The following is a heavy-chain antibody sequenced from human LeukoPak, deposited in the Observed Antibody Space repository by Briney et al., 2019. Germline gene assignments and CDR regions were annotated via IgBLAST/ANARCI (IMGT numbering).Heavy chain of an antibody. Sequence: SETLSLTCAVYGGSFSGYYWSWIRQPPGKGLEWIGEINHSGSTNYNPSLKSRVTISVDTSKNQFSLKLSSVTAADTAVYYCARYRSYCTSTTCYRDWFDPWGQGTLVTVSS. CDR1: GGSFSGYY. D-gene: IGHD2-2*01. J-gene: IGHJ5*02. V-gene: IGHV4-34*01. CDR2: INHSGST. CDR3: ARYRSYCTSTTCYRDWFDP.